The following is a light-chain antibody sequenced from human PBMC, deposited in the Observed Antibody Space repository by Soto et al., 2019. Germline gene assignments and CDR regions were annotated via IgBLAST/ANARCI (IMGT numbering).Light chain of an antibody. CDR3: GTWDSSLSVAV. Sequence: QSELTQPPSVSAAAGQKVTISCSGSSSNIGDNYVSWYQQVPGTAPKLLIYDNDQRSSGTPDRFSAYKSGTSDTLGITGLQNGDEADYYCGTWDSSLSVAVFGGGTQLTVL. V-gene: IGLV1-51*01. CDR2: DND. J-gene: IGLJ7*01. CDR1: SSNIGDNY.